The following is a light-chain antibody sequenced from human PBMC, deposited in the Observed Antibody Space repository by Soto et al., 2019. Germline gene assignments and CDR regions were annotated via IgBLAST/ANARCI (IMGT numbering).Light chain of an antibody. CDR2: EGS. J-gene: IGLJ1*01. Sequence: QSVLTQPASVSGSPGQSITISCTGTNSDVGNYNLVSWYQQHPGKAPKLIIYEGSKRPSGVSDRFSGSKSGDTASLTISGLQAEDEADYYCSSKRDSSTLFVFGTGTKVTVL. CDR3: SSKRDSSTLFV. V-gene: IGLV2-14*02. CDR1: NSDVGNYNL.